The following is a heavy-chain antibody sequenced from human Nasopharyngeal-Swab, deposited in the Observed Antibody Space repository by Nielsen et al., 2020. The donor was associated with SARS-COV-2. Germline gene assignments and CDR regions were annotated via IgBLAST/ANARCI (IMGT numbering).Heavy chain of an antibody. V-gene: IGHV3-23*01. Sequence: WIRQPPGKGLEWVSAISGSGGSTYYADSVKGRFTISRDNSKNTLYLQMNSLRAEDTAVYYCAKAEGSNNYYYYGMDVWGHGTTVTVSS. CDR2: ISGSGGST. D-gene: IGHD6-13*01. J-gene: IGHJ6*02. CDR3: AKAEGSNNYYYYGMDV.